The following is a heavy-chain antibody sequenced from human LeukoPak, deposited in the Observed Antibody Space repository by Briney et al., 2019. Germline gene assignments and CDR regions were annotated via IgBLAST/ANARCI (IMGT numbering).Heavy chain of an antibody. J-gene: IGHJ4*02. CDR2: ISYDGSNK. Sequence: GGSLRLSCAASGFTFSSYAMHWVRQAPGKGLEWVAVISYDGSNKYYADSVKGRFTISRDNSKNTLYLQMNSLRAEDTAAYYCARSVDIDYWGQGTLVTVSS. D-gene: IGHD5-12*01. CDR3: ARSVDIDY. V-gene: IGHV3-30-3*01. CDR1: GFTFSSYA.